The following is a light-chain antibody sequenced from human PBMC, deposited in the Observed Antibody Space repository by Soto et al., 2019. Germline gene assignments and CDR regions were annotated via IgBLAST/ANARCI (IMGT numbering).Light chain of an antibody. CDR1: SSDVGSYNL. Sequence: QSALTQPASVSGSPGQSITIYCTGTSSDVGSYNLVSWFQQHPGKAPKLMIYEASKRPSGVSNRFSGSKSGNTASLTISGLQAEDEADYYCSSYTTSSTRVFGPGTKVTVL. CDR3: SSYTTSSTRV. CDR2: EAS. J-gene: IGLJ1*01. V-gene: IGLV2-14*02.